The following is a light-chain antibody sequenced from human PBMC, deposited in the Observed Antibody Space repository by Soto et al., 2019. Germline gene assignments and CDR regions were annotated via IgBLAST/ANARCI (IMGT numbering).Light chain of an antibody. J-gene: IGKJ1*01. CDR1: QGIRSA. Sequence: AFQLTQSPSSLSASVGDRVTITCRASQGIRSALGWYQQKPGKVPKLLIYAASTLQSGVPSRFSGSGSGTDFTLTISSLQPEDFATYYCLLDFSYFWAFGQGTKVEVK. V-gene: IGKV1-6*01. CDR3: LLDFSYFWA. CDR2: AAS.